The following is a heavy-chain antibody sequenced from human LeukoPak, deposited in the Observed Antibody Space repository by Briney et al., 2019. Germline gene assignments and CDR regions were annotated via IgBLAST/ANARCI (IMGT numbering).Heavy chain of an antibody. CDR3: ARGHDDYVWGSYQRYFDY. D-gene: IGHD3-16*02. CDR2: IYYSGST. J-gene: IGHJ4*02. Sequence: SETLSLTCTVSGGSISSSSYYWGWLRQPPGKGLEWIGSIYYSGSTYYNPSLKSRVTISVDTSKNPFSLKLSSVTAADTGVYYCARGHDDYVWGSYQRYFDYWGQGTLVTVSS. CDR1: GGSISSSSYY. V-gene: IGHV4-39*07.